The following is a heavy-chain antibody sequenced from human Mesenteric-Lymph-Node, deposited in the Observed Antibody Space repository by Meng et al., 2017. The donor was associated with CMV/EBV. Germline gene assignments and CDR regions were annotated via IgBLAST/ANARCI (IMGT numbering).Heavy chain of an antibody. Sequence: GESLKISCAASGFTFSNYWMYWVRQAPGKGLVWVTRINSDGSRTTYADSVKGRFTISRDNAKNTLYLQMNSLRGDDTAMYYCARGGNTIFGVASRLSWGQGTLVTVSS. CDR3: ARGGNTIFGVASRLS. J-gene: IGHJ5*02. CDR2: INSDGSRT. CDR1: GFTFSNYW. V-gene: IGHV3-74*01. D-gene: IGHD3-3*01.